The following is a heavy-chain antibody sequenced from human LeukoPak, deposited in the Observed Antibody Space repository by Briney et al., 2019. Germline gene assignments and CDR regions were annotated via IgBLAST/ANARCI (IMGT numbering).Heavy chain of an antibody. Sequence: ASVKVSCKASGYTFTSYAMNWVRQAPGQGLEWMGWINTNTGDPTYAQGFTGRFVFSLDTSVSTAYLQISSLKAEDTAVYYCARDHVKLGSSFHPFDAFDVWGQGTLVTVSS. D-gene: IGHD2-2*01. CDR3: ARDHVKLGSSFHPFDAFDV. CDR1: GYTFTSYA. V-gene: IGHV7-4-1*02. CDR2: INTNTGDP. J-gene: IGHJ3*01.